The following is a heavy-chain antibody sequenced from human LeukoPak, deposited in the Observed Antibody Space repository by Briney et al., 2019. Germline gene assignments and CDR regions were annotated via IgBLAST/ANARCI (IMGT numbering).Heavy chain of an antibody. CDR3: AKGYCSSTSCYFDY. D-gene: IGHD2-2*01. CDR2: ISGSGGST. Sequence: GGSLRLSCAASGFTFSSYAMSWVRQAPGKGLGWVSAISGSGGSTYYADSVKGRFTVSRDNAKNSPYLQMNSLRPEDTALYYCAKGYCSSTSCYFDYWGQGTLVTVSS. J-gene: IGHJ4*02. CDR1: GFTFSSYA. V-gene: IGHV3-23*01.